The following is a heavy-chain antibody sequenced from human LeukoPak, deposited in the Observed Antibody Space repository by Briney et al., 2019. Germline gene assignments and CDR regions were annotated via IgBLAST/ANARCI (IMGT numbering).Heavy chain of an antibody. Sequence: ASVKVSCKASGYTFTSYYMHWVRQAPGQGLEWMGIINPSGGSTNYAQKLQGRVTMTTDTSTSTAYMELRSLRSDDTAVYYCARRGYKTGTPRDDAFDIWGQGTMVTVSS. CDR2: INPSGGST. D-gene: IGHD1-1*01. V-gene: IGHV1-46*01. CDR3: ARRGYKTGTPRDDAFDI. J-gene: IGHJ3*02. CDR1: GYTFTSYY.